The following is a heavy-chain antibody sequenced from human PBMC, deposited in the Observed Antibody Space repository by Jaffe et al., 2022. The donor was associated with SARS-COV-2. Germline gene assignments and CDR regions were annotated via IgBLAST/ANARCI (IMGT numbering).Heavy chain of an antibody. Sequence: QVQLVQSGAEVKKPGASVKVSCKASGYTFTGYYMHWVRQAPGQGLEWMGWINPNSGGTNYAQKFQGWVTMTRDTSISTAYMELSRLRSDDTAVYYCAREDNGIAANNWFDPWGQGTLVTVSS. CDR3: AREDNGIAANNWFDP. CDR2: INPNSGGT. J-gene: IGHJ5*02. V-gene: IGHV1-2*04. D-gene: IGHD6-13*01. CDR1: GYTFTGYY.